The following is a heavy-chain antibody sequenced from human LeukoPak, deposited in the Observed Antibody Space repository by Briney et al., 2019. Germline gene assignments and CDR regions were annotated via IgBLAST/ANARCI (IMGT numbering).Heavy chain of an antibody. CDR3: ARDPYGSGSYPYYFDY. J-gene: IGHJ4*02. Sequence: ASVKVSCKASGYTFTNYDINWVRQATGQGLEWMGWITAYNGNTDYAQKLQGRVTMTTDTSTSTAYMELRSLRSDDTAVYYCARDPYGSGSYPYYFDYWGQGALVTVSS. D-gene: IGHD3-10*01. CDR2: ITAYNGNT. V-gene: IGHV1-18*01. CDR1: GYTFTNYD.